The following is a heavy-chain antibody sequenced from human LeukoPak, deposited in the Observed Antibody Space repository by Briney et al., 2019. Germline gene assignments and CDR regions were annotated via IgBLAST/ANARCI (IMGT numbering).Heavy chain of an antibody. J-gene: IGHJ4*02. CDR2: IYSGGST. CDR1: GFTVSSNY. V-gene: IGHV3-66*01. CDR3: ARERSPNYYDSSGYYHT. Sequence: EGSLRLSCAASGFTVSSNYMSWVRQAPGKGLEWVSVIYSGGSTYYADSVKGRFTISRDNSKNTLYLQMNSLRAEDTAVYYCARERSPNYYDSSGYYHTWGQGTLVTVSS. D-gene: IGHD3-22*01.